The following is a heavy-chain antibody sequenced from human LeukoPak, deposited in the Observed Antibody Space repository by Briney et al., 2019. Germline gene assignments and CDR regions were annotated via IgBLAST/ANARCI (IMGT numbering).Heavy chain of an antibody. CDR1: GYSFTNYW. V-gene: IGHV5-51*01. D-gene: IGHD3-10*01. CDR3: ARFPGGYFRSGSSSTYFDY. J-gene: IGHJ4*02. CDR2: IYPGDSDT. Sequence: GESLKISCMCSGYSFTNYWIGWVRQMPGKGLEWMGIIYPGDSDTRYRPCFQGKVTISADKSITTDYLQWSSLKASDTAIYYCARFPGGYFRSGSSSTYFDYWGQGTLVTVSS.